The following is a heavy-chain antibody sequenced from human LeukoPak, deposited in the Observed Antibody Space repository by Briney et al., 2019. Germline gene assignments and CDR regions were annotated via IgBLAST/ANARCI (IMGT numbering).Heavy chain of an antibody. CDR1: GYTFTSYY. J-gene: IGHJ4*02. CDR2: INPSGGST. D-gene: IGHD3-10*01. Sequence: ASVKVSCKASGYTFTSYYMHWVRQAPGQGLEWMGIINPSGGSTSYAQKFQGRVTITRDTSASTAYMELSSLRSEDTAVYYCARPITMVRGVINPPIGYWGQGTLVTVSS. V-gene: IGHV1-46*01. CDR3: ARPITMVRGVINPPIGY.